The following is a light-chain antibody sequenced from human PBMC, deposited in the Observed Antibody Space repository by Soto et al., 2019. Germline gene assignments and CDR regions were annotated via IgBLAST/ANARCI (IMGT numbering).Light chain of an antibody. CDR3: CSYAGSRIL. J-gene: IGLJ3*02. V-gene: IGLV2-23*02. CDR2: EVS. Sequence: QSVLTQSASVSGSPGQTITISCTGTSSDVGSYNLVSWYQQHPGKAPKLMIYEVSKRPSGVSNRFSGSKSGNTASLTISGLQAEDEADYYCCSYAGSRILFGGGTKLTVL. CDR1: SSDVGSYNL.